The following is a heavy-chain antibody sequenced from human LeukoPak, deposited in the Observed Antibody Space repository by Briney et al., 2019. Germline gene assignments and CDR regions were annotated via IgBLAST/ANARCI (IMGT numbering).Heavy chain of an antibody. D-gene: IGHD3-22*01. CDR3: ARDGLDSSGFGDYGMDV. CDR2: ISYDGSNK. J-gene: IGHJ6*02. V-gene: IGHV3-30-3*01. CDR1: GFTFSSYA. Sequence: GRSLRLSCAASGFTFSSYAMHWVRQAPGKGLEWVAVISYDGSNKYYADSAKGRFTISRDNSKNTLYLQMNSLRAEDTAVYYCARDGLDSSGFGDYGMDVWGQGTTVTVSS.